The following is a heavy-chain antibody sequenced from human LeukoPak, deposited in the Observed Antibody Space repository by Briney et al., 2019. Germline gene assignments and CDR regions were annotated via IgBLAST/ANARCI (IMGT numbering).Heavy chain of an antibody. J-gene: IGHJ4*02. D-gene: IGHD1-14*01. CDR1: GSIFSIHG. Sequence: GGSLRLSCAASGSIFSIHGMHWVRQAPGKGLEWVAFIQDDGKRKDYADSVKGRFSISRDNSKNTMYLEMSSLRAEDTAVYYCAKDFDRNYSLDYWGQGTLVTVSS. V-gene: IGHV3-30*02. CDR3: AKDFDRNYSLDY. CDR2: IQDDGKRK.